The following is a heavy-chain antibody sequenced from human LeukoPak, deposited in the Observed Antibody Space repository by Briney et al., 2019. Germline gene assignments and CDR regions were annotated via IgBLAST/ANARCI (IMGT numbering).Heavy chain of an antibody. CDR2: ISHDGSDK. V-gene: IGHV3-30*04. CDR3: AKDTKWDSSGWYSDY. J-gene: IGHJ4*02. CDR1: GFIFSSYA. D-gene: IGHD6-19*01. Sequence: GGSLRLSCAASGFIFSSYAMHWVRQAPDKGLEWVAVISHDGSDKYYADSVKGRFTISRDNSKNTLYLQMNSLRAEDTAVYYCAKDTKWDSSGWYSDYWGQGTLVTVSS.